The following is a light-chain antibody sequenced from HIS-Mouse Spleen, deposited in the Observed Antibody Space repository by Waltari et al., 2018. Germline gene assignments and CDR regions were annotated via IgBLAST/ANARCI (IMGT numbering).Light chain of an antibody. CDR3: QQRSNWPT. Sequence: EFVLTQSPPTLSLSPGERATLSCRASQSVSSYLAWYQQKPGQAPRLLIYDASNRATGIPARFSGSGSGTDFTLTISSLEPEDFAVYYCQQRSNWPTFGGGTKVEIK. CDR2: DAS. CDR1: QSVSSY. V-gene: IGKV3-11*01. J-gene: IGKJ4*01.